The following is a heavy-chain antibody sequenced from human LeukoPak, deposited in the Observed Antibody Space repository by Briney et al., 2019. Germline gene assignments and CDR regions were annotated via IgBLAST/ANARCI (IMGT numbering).Heavy chain of an antibody. J-gene: IGHJ5*02. D-gene: IGHD6-19*01. CDR3: AAGLYSSGLNWFDP. Sequence: GGSLRLSCAAYGFTFSSYAMGWVRQAPGRGLEWVSALASSGIHIYYADSVKGRFTISRDNSRNTLYLQMNNLRAEDTAIYYCAAGLYSSGLNWFDPWGQGTLVTVSS. CDR2: LASSGIHI. V-gene: IGHV3-23*01. CDR1: GFTFSSYA.